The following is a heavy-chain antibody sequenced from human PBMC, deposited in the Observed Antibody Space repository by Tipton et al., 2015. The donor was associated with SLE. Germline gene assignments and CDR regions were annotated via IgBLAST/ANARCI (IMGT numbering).Heavy chain of an antibody. V-gene: IGHV4-34*01. Sequence: TLSLTCAVYGGSFSGYYWSWIRQPPGKGLEWIGEINHSGSTNYNPSLKSRVTISVDTSKNQFSLKLSSVTAADTAVYYCAREMSAWDFWSGGDRNCYMDVWGKGTSVAESS. J-gene: IGHJ6*03. D-gene: IGHD3-3*01. CDR1: GGSFSGYY. CDR2: INHSGST. CDR3: AREMSAWDFWSGGDRNCYMDV.